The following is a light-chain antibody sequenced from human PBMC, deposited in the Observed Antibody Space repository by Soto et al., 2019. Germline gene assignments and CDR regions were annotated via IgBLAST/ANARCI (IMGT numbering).Light chain of an antibody. J-gene: IGKJ3*01. V-gene: IGKV1-33*01. CDR2: DAS. CDR3: QQYDNFRPLFT. CDR1: QDISNY. Sequence: DIQMTQSPSSLSASVGDRVTITCQASQDISNYLNWYQQKPGKAPKLLIYDASNLETGVPSRFSGSGSGTHFTFTISSLQPEDFASYYCQQYDNFRPLFTFGPGTKVDVK.